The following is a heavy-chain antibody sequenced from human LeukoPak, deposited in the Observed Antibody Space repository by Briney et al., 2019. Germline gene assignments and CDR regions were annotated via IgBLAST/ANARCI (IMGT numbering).Heavy chain of an antibody. CDR1: GYTFTVYY. Sequence: AASLKVSCKASGYTFTVYYMHWVRQAPGQGLEWMGWINPNSGGTNYAQKFQGRVTMTRDTSISTAYMELSRLRSDDTAVYYCARLYYGSGSPFDYWGQGTLVTVSS. CDR3: ARLYYGSGSPFDY. D-gene: IGHD3-10*01. CDR2: INPNSGGT. V-gene: IGHV1-2*02. J-gene: IGHJ4*02.